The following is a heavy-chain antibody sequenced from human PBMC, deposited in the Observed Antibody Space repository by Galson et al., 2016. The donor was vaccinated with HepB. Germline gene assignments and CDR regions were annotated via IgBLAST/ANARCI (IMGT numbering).Heavy chain of an antibody. CDR2: TYFWSSWHT. CDR1: GDSVSRNSAS. V-gene: IGHV6-1*01. Sequence: CAISGDSVSRNSASWNWIRQSPSRGPEWLGRTYFWSSWHTDYAASVKSRITIDVDTSKNQFSLHLKSVTPEDTAVYYCARGRRRLIEYWGQGSLVTVSA. CDR3: ARGRRRLIEY. J-gene: IGHJ4*02.